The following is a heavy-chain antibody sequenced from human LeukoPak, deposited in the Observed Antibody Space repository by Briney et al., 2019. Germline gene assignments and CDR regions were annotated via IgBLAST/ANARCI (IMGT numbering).Heavy chain of an antibody. CDR1: GCTFDDYA. CDR2: SSWNSGSI. Sequence: PGGSLRLSCAASGCTFDDYAMHWVRQAPAPGVGGISGSSWNSGSIGYADSVKGRFTISRDNAKNSLYLQMNSLRAEDTAVYYCARGVISGDKGSGYFEYYYGMDVWGQGTTVTVSS. D-gene: IGHD3-3*01. CDR3: ARGVISGDKGSGYFEYYYGMDV. V-gene: IGHV3-9*01. J-gene: IGHJ6*02.